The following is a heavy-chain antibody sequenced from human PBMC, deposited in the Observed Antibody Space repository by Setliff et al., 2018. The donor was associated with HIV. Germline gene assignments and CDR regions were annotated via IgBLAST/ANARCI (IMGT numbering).Heavy chain of an antibody. D-gene: IGHD2-21*01. V-gene: IGHV4-39*01. CDR1: GGSISSSAYY. J-gene: IGHJ4*02. CDR3: ARMWRWSGPESYYFDS. Sequence: SETLSLTCSVSGGSISSSAYYWGWIRQPPGKGLEWIVNIYYSGTTYFNPSLKSRVTISVDTSKNQYSVRLSSVTAADTAFYYCARMWRWSGPESYYFDSWGRGTLVTVSS. CDR2: IYYSGTT.